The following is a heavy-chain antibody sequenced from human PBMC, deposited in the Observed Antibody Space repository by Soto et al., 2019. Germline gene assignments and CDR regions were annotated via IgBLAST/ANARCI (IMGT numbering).Heavy chain of an antibody. V-gene: IGHV1-18*01. Sequence: QVQLVQSGAEVKKPGASVKVSCKASGYTFTSYGISWVRQAPGQGLEWMGWISAYNGNTNYAQKLQGRVTMTTDTSXXTXYXXLRSLRSDDTAVYYCARESRYSSGWYYNYYYGMDVWGQGTTVTVSS. J-gene: IGHJ6*02. D-gene: IGHD6-19*01. CDR1: GYTFTSYG. CDR2: ISAYNGNT. CDR3: ARESRYSSGWYYNYYYGMDV.